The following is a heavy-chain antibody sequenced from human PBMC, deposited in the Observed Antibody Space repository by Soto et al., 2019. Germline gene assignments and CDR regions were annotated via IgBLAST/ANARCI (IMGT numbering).Heavy chain of an antibody. D-gene: IGHD3-22*01. CDR3: AKPFYDSSGYSDFDY. CDR1: GFTFSSYA. Sequence: GGSLRLSCAASGFTFSSYAMNWVRQAPGKGLEWVSAISGSGGSTYYADSVKGRFTISRDNSKNTLYLQMNSLRAEDTAVYYCAKPFYDSSGYSDFDYWGQGTLVTVSS. V-gene: IGHV3-23*01. CDR2: ISGSGGST. J-gene: IGHJ4*02.